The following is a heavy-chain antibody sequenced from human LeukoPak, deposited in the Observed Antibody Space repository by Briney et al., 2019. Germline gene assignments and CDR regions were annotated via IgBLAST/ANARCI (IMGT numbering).Heavy chain of an antibody. Sequence: PWGSLRLSCAASGFTFSSYWMSWIRQPPGTGLEWIGEISHSGYTNLNPSLKSRLTISLDTSKNHFSLRLTSLTAADTAVYYCARHGFYGDSARRKFDPWGQGTLVTVSS. J-gene: IGHJ5*02. D-gene: IGHD4-17*01. CDR3: ARHGFYGDSARRKFDP. CDR2: ISHSGYT. CDR1: GFTFSSYW. V-gene: IGHV4-34*01.